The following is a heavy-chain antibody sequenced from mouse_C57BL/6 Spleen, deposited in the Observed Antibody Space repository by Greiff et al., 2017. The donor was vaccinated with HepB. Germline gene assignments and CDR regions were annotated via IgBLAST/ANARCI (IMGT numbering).Heavy chain of an antibody. J-gene: IGHJ3*01. CDR1: GYSITSGYY. CDR3: ARGNYGYDGAY. CDR2: ISYDGSN. D-gene: IGHD2-2*01. Sequence: EVKLQESGPGLVKPSQSLSLTCSVTGYSITSGYYWNWIRQFPGNKLEWMGYISYDGSNNYNPSLKNRISITRDTSKNQFFLKLNSVTTEDTATYYCARGNYGYDGAYWGQGTLVTVSA. V-gene: IGHV3-6*01.